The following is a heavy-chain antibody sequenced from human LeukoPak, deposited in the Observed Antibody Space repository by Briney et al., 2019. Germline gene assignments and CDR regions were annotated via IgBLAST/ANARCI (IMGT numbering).Heavy chain of an antibody. CDR2: IYSGGST. Sequence: GGSLRLSCAASRFTVSGYYMNWVRQAPGKGLEWVSIIYSGGSTYYAGSVKGRFSISRDFSKNTLHLQMNSLRAEDTAVYYCARGGSASYYALDYWGQGTLVTVSS. CDR3: ARGGSASYYALDY. J-gene: IGHJ4*02. CDR1: RFTVSGYY. D-gene: IGHD1-26*01. V-gene: IGHV3-53*01.